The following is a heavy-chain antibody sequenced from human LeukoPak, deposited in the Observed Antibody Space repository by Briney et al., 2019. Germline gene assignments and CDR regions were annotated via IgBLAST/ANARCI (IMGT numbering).Heavy chain of an antibody. CDR2: ISSSSSYI. J-gene: IGHJ3*02. Sequence: KTGGSLRLSCIGSGFPFGDYTMNWVRQAPGKGLEWVSSISSSSSYIYYADSVKGRFTISRDNAKNSLYLQMNSLRAEDTAVYYCARELDILTGYYNPNAFDIWGQGTMVTVSS. CDR1: GFPFGDYT. D-gene: IGHD3-9*01. CDR3: ARELDILTGYYNPNAFDI. V-gene: IGHV3-21*01.